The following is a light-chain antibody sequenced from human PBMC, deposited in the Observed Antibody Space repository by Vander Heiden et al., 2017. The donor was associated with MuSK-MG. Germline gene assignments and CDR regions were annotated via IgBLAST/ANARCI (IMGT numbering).Light chain of an antibody. CDR3: QVWDSDSDHPV. CDR2: YDN. CDR1: NIGGKS. J-gene: IGLJ1*01. Sequence: SYVLTQPPSVSVAPGETARITYGGDNIGGKSVHWYQQKPGQAPVLVIYYDNERPSGIPERFSGSNSGDTATLTISRVDAGDEADYYCQVWDSDSDHPVFGAGTKVTAL. V-gene: IGLV3-21*04.